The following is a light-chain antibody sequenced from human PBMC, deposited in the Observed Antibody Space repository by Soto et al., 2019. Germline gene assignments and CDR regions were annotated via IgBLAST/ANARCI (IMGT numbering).Light chain of an antibody. V-gene: IGLV2-8*01. CDR2: EVS. J-gene: IGLJ2*01. Sequence: QSALTQPPSTSGSHGQSVTISCTGTSSDVGGYNYVSWYQQHPGKAPKLMIYEVSKRPSGVPDPVSGSKSGNTASLTVSRLQAEDEADYYCSSYAGSNNLVFGRGTKLTVL. CDR1: SSDVGGYNY. CDR3: SSYAGSNNLV.